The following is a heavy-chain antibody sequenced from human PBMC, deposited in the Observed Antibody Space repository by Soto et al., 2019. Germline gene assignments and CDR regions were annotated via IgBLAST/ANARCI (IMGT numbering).Heavy chain of an antibody. CDR1: GFTFSSYA. D-gene: IGHD3-3*01. CDR2: ISGSGDST. J-gene: IGHJ1*01. V-gene: IGHV3-23*01. CDR3: AKDLLRITIFGVRGYFQH. Sequence: GGSLRLSCAASGFTFSSYAMSWVRQAPGKGLEWVSAISGSGDSTYYADSVKGRFTISRDNSKNTLYLQMNSQRAEDTAVYYCAKDLLRITIFGVRGYFQHWGQGTLVTVSS.